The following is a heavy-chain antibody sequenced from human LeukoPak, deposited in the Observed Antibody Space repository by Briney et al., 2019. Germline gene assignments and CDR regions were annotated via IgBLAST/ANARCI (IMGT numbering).Heavy chain of an antibody. Sequence: GGSLRLSRAASGFTFSSYAMSWVRQAPGKGLEWVSTISGSGGSTYYADSVKGRFTISRDNSKNTLYLQMNGLRAEGTALYSCAKDYCSGGSCYSGLDYWGQGTLVTVSS. CDR1: GFTFSSYA. J-gene: IGHJ4*02. V-gene: IGHV3-23*01. D-gene: IGHD2-15*01. CDR3: AKDYCSGGSCYSGLDY. CDR2: ISGSGGST.